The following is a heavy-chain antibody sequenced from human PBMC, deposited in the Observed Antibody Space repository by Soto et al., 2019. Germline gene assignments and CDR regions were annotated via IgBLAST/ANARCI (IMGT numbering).Heavy chain of an antibody. J-gene: IGHJ1*01. CDR2: ISGSDGKT. V-gene: IGHV3-23*01. CDR1: GLSFGSYA. CDR3: PRWRYLLD. D-gene: IGHD2-21*01. Sequence: GESLRLSCSASGLSFGSYALSWVRQAPGKGLEWVSTISGSDGKTFYADSVKGRFSISRDTSQSALYLQMNSLRADDTAMYHCPRWRYLLDWGQGLRVTV.